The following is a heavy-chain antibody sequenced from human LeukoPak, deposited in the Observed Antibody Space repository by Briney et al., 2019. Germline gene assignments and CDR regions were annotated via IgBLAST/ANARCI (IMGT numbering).Heavy chain of an antibody. Sequence: GRSLRLSCATSGFTFSHYGMHWVRQAPGKGLEWVAVIWYDGSNEYNADPVKGRFTISRDNSKNTLFLQMNTLRAEDTAVYYCAREIWDRGKFYLDSWGQGTLVTVSS. CDR2: IWYDGSNE. J-gene: IGHJ4*02. CDR3: AREIWDRGKFYLDS. V-gene: IGHV3-33*01. CDR1: GFTFSHYG. D-gene: IGHD3-16*01.